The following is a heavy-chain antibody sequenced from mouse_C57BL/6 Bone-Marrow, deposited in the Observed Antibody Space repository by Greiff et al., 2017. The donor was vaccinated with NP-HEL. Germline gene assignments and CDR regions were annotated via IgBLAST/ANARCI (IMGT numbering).Heavy chain of an antibody. Sequence: VQLQQPGAELVMPGASVKLSCKASGYTFTSYWMHWVKQRPGQGLEWIGEIDPSDSSTNYNQKFKGKSTLTVDKSSSTAYMQLSSLTSEDSAVYDCARDHYYSSSYGYFEVGGTGTAVTVTS. V-gene: IGHV1-69*01. D-gene: IGHD1-1*01. CDR1: GYTFTSYW. J-gene: IGHJ1*03. CDR3: ARDHYYSSSYGYFEV. CDR2: IDPSDSST.